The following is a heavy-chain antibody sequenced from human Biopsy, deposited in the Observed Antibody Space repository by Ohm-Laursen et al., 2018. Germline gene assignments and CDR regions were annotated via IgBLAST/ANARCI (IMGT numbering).Heavy chain of an antibody. D-gene: IGHD4-11*01. V-gene: IGHV3-30*03. J-gene: IGHJ4*02. CDR3: ARDSTINTVTTADY. CDR2: ISYDGSYK. CDR1: GFTLTDSG. Sequence: SLRLSCAASGFTLTDSGMHWVRQAPGKGLEWAALISYDGSYKNYGDSVKGRFTISRDNSKNTLYLQMNSLRAEDTAIYYCARDSTINTVTTADYWGQGTLVTVSS.